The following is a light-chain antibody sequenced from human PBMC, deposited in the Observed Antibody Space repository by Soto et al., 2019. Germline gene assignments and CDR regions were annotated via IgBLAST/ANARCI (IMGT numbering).Light chain of an antibody. CDR2: EVS. V-gene: IGLV2-14*01. CDR1: SRDVGGYNY. J-gene: IGLJ1*01. Sequence: QSALTQPASVSGSPGQSITISCTGTSRDVGGYNYVSWYQQHPGKAPKLMIYEVSNRPSGVSNRFSGSKSGNTASLTISALQAEDEADYYCSSYTSSSTPCVFGTGTKVTVL. CDR3: SSYTSSSTPCV.